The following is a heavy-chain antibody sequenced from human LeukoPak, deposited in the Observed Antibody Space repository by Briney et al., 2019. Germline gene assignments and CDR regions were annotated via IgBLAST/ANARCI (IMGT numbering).Heavy chain of an antibody. D-gene: IGHD2-15*01. CDR2: IYTSGST. Sequence: PSETLSLTCTVSGGSISSSTYYWGWIRQPAGKGLEWIGRIYTSGSTNYNPSLKSRVTMSVDTSKDQFSLKLSSVTAADTAVYYCASEGGTVKFDYWGQGTLVSVSS. J-gene: IGHJ4*02. CDR3: ASEGGTVKFDY. V-gene: IGHV4-61*02. CDR1: GGSISSSTYY.